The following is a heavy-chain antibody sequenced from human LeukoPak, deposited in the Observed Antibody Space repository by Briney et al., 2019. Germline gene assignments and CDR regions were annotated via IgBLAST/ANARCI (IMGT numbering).Heavy chain of an antibody. D-gene: IGHD1-26*01. V-gene: IGHV3-53*01. Sequence: GGSLRLSCAASGFTVSSNYMNWVRQAPGKGLEWVSVIYSGGSTYYADSVEGRFTISRDNAKNSLYLQMDSLGPEDTAVYYCARDPYSGNYGNDYYYYMDVWGKGTTVTISS. CDR1: GFTVSSNY. J-gene: IGHJ6*03. CDR3: ARDPYSGNYGNDYYYYMDV. CDR2: IYSGGST.